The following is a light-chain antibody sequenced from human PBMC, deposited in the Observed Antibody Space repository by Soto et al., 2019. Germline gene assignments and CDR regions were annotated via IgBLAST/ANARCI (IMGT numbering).Light chain of an antibody. CDR1: QSVSTTH. V-gene: IGKV3-20*01. CDR2: AAS. CDR3: QQYVASQT. J-gene: IGKJ1*01. Sequence: EIVLTQSPGTLSLSPGERATLSYRASQSVSTTHLAWYQQKPGQAPRLLIYAASSRAIGIPDRFSGSGSGADFALTISRLEPEDFAVYYCQQYVASQTFGQGTKVEIK.